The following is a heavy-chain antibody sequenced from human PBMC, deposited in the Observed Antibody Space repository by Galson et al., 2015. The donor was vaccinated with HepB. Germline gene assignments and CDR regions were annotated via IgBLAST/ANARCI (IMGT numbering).Heavy chain of an antibody. Sequence: SVKVSCKASGFTFTSSAMQWVRQARGRRLEWIGWIVVGSDNTNYAQKFQERVTITRDMSTSTAYMELSSLRSEDTAVYYCAAVTAVAGPPFDYWGQGTLVAVSS. J-gene: IGHJ4*02. CDR2: IVVGSDNT. CDR1: GFTFTSSA. CDR3: AAVTAVAGPPFDY. D-gene: IGHD6-19*01. V-gene: IGHV1-58*02.